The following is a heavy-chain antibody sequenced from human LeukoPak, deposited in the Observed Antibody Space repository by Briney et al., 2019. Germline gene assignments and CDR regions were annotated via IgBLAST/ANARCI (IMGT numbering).Heavy chain of an antibody. J-gene: IGHJ4*02. CDR2: IYYSGST. CDR3: ARRRNWGLDY. D-gene: IGHD7-27*01. V-gene: IGHV4-61*08. Sequence: PSETLSLTCTVSGGSISSGGYYWSWIRQPPGKGLEWIGYIYYSGSTNYNPSLKSRVTISEDTSKNQFSLKLSSVTAADTAVYYCARRRNWGLDYWGQGTLVTVSS. CDR1: GGSISSGGYY.